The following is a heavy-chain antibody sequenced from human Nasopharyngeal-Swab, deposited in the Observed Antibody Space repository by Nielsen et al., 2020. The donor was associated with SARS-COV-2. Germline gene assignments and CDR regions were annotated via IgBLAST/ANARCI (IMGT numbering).Heavy chain of an antibody. Sequence: GESLKISCAASGFTFSNAWMSWVRQAPGKGLEWVGRIKSKTDGGTTDYAVPVKGRFTISRDDSKNTLYLQMNSLKTEDTAVYYCTTDLLSGDDDPPFDYWGQGTLVTVSS. D-gene: IGHD5-12*01. CDR1: GFTFSNAW. V-gene: IGHV3-15*01. CDR2: IKSKTDGGTT. J-gene: IGHJ4*02. CDR3: TTDLLSGDDDPPFDY.